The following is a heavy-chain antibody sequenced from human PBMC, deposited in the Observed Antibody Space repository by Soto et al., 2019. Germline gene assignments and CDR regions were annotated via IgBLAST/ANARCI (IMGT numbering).Heavy chain of an antibody. D-gene: IGHD2-21*02. J-gene: IGHJ5*02. CDR1: GGSISSSNW. CDR2: IYHSGST. V-gene: IGHV4-4*02. Sequence: KASETLSLTCAVSGGSISSSNWWSWVRQPPGKGLEWIGEIYHSGSTNYNPSLKSRVTIAVDKSKNQFSLKLSSVTAADTAVYYCARRAGDWSLNWFDPWGQGTLVTVSS. CDR3: ARRAGDWSLNWFDP.